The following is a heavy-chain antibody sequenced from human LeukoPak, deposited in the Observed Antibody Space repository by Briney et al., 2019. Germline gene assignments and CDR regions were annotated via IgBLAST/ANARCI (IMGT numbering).Heavy chain of an antibody. CDR1: GGSISSGGYS. Sequence: PSETLSLTCAVSGGSISSGGYSWRWLRQPPGKGLEWIGYIYHSGSTYYNPSLKSRVTISVDRSKNQFSLKLSSVTAADTAVYYCARARSTSCYVDYWGQGTLVTVSS. CDR2: IYHSGST. J-gene: IGHJ4*02. V-gene: IGHV4-30-2*01. D-gene: IGHD2-2*01. CDR3: ARARSTSCYVDY.